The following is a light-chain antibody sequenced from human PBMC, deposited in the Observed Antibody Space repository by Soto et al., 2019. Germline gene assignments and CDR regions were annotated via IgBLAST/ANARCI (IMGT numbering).Light chain of an antibody. Sequence: IELSQTPSTLSVSVGERATNTCRASQSVGNWLAWYQHKPGKAPKLLIYDVSSLESGLPSRFSGSGSGTEFILTISRLQPDDFAVYYCQQYGSSSRTFGQGTKVDIK. CDR3: QQYGSSSRT. CDR1: QSVGNW. CDR2: DVS. V-gene: IGKV1-5*01. J-gene: IGKJ1*01.